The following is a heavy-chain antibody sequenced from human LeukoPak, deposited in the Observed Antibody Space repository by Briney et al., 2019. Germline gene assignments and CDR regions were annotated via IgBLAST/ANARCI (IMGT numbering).Heavy chain of an antibody. CDR3: AGLDTAMVPYYYGMDV. CDR1: GYSFTSYW. CDR2: IYPGDSDT. J-gene: IGHJ6*02. V-gene: IGHV5-51*01. Sequence: GESLRISCKGSGYSFTSYWIGWVRQMPGKGLEWMGIIYPGDSDTRYSPSFQGQVTISADKSISTAYLQWSSLKASDTAMYYCAGLDTAMVPYYYGMDVWGQGTTVTVSS. D-gene: IGHD5-18*01.